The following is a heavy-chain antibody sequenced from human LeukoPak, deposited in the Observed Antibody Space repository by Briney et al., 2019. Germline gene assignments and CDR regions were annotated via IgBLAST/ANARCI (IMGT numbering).Heavy chain of an antibody. CDR1: GGSFSGYY. CDR3: SRGYAFDI. J-gene: IGHJ3*02. CDR2: INHSGST. V-gene: IGHV4-34*01. Sequence: SETLSLTCAVYGGSFSGYYWSWIRQPPGKGLEWIGKINHSGSTNYNPSLKSRVTISIDTSKNQFSLKLSSVTAAYTAVYYCSRGYAFDIGGQGTMVTVPS.